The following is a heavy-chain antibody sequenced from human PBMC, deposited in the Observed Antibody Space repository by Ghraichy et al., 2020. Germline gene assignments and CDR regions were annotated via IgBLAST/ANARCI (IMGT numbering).Heavy chain of an antibody. CDR2: IYYSGST. CDR1: GGSISSYY. CDR3: AGDYYDSSGYYL. J-gene: IGHJ4*02. D-gene: IGHD3-22*01. Sequence: SETLSLTCTVSGGSISSYYWSWIRQPPGKGLEWIGYIYYSGSTNYNPSLKSRVTISVDTSKNQFSLKLSSVTAADTAVYYCAGDYYDSSGYYLWGQGTLVTVSS. V-gene: IGHV4-59*01.